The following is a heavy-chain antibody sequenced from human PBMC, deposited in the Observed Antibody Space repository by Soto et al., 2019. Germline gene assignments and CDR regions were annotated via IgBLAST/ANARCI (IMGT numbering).Heavy chain of an antibody. V-gene: IGHV4-34*01. J-gene: IGHJ3*02. D-gene: IGHD2-15*01. CDR1: GGSLSGYY. CDR2: INHSGST. Sequence: QVQLQQWGAGLLKPTETLSLTCAVYGGSLSGYYWSWIRQPPEKGLERIGEINHSGSTNYNPSLKSRVTISVDSSKNQFSLKLSSVTAADTAVYYSARRGIVVVVASRDAFDIWGQGTMVTVSS. CDR3: ARRGIVVVVASRDAFDI.